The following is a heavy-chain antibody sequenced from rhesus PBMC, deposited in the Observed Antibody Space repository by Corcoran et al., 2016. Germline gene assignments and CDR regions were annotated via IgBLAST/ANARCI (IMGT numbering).Heavy chain of an antibody. CDR2: ISYSGST. CDR1: GGSISSSYYY. Sequence: QVQLQESGPGLVKPSETLSLTCAVSGGSISSSYYYWSWIRQAPGKGLEWLGYISYSGSTSYNPSLKSRVTISRDTSKNQFSLKLSSVTAADTAVYYCARGIQLQFPYFDYWGQGVLVTVSS. J-gene: IGHJ4*01. V-gene: IGHV4-122*02. D-gene: IGHD5-12*01. CDR3: ARGIQLQFPYFDY.